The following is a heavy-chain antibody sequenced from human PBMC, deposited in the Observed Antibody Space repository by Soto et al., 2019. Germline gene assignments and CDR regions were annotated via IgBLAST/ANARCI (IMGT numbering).Heavy chain of an antibody. Sequence: PGGSLRLSCSASGFTFSSYAMHWVRQAPGKGLEYVSAISSNGGSTYYADSVKGRFTISRDNSKNTLYLQMSSLRAEDTAVYYCVKEAGTEADIVVVQAVPFDPWGQGTLVTVSS. CDR2: ISSNGGST. CDR3: VKEAGTEADIVVVQAVPFDP. V-gene: IGHV3-64D*08. J-gene: IGHJ5*02. D-gene: IGHD2-2*01. CDR1: GFTFSSYA.